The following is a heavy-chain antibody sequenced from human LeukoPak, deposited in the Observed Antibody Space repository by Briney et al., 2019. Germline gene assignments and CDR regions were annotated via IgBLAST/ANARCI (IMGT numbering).Heavy chain of an antibody. CDR3: AKTSRFMVRGVTNWFDP. D-gene: IGHD3-10*01. Sequence: GGSLRLSCAASGFTFSSYAMSWVRQGPGKGLEWVSAISGSGGSTYYADSVKGRFTISRDNSKNTLYLQMNSLRAEDTAVYYCAKTSRFMVRGVTNWFDPWGQGTLVTVSS. J-gene: IGHJ5*02. V-gene: IGHV3-23*01. CDR1: GFTFSSYA. CDR2: ISGSGGST.